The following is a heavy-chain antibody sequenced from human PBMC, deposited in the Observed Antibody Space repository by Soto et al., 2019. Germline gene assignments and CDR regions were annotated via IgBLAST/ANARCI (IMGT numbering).Heavy chain of an antibody. CDR1: GFTFSDSA. CDR3: TRHVDWSGGSCYSGYYYYMDV. V-gene: IGHV3-73*01. J-gene: IGHJ6*03. Sequence: EVQLVESGGGLVQPGGSLKLSCAASGFTFSDSAMHWVRQASGKGLEWVGRIRSKPNTDATAYAASVKGRFTISRDDSKNTAYLQMNSLKTEDTAVYYCTRHVDWSGGSCYSGYYYYMDVWGKGTTVTVSS. D-gene: IGHD2-15*01. CDR2: IRSKPNTDAT.